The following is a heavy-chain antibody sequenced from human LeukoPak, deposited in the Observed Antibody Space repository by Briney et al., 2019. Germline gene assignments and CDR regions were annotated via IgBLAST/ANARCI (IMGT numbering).Heavy chain of an antibody. CDR1: GFTFSRHV. Sequence: GGSLRLSCAASGFTFSRHVMHWVRQAPGKGLEWVASISYDGNNKFHADPVKGRFTISRDNSRNTLYLQMNSLRGEDAAVYACARGGIPTGPYYYFYYMDVWGKGTAVAVSS. J-gene: IGHJ6*03. V-gene: IGHV3-30*01. CDR2: ISYDGNNK. CDR3: ARGGIPTGPYYYFYYMDV. D-gene: IGHD3-10*01.